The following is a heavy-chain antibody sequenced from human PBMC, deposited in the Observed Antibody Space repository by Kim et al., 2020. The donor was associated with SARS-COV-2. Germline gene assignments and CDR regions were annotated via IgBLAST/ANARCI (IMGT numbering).Heavy chain of an antibody. V-gene: IGHV3-23*01. CDR2: ISGSGGST. Sequence: GGSLRLSCAASGFTFSSYAMSWVRQAPGKGLEWVSTISGSGGSTYYADSVKGRFTISRDNSKTPLHLQMNSLRAEDTAVYYCARPLAVAGSWYYFDYWGQGTLVTVSS. D-gene: IGHD6-19*01. CDR1: GFTFSSYA. CDR3: ARPLAVAGSWYYFDY. J-gene: IGHJ4*02.